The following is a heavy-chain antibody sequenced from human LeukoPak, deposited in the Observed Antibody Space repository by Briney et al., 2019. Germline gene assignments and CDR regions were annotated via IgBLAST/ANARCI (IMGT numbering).Heavy chain of an antibody. CDR1: GYSFTNYW. V-gene: IGHV5-51*01. CDR3: VRQEYCGGGSCYRTHNWFDP. CDR2: IYPGDSDT. D-gene: IGHD2-15*01. J-gene: IGHJ5*02. Sequence: KAGESLKISCKASGYSFTNYWIGWVRQMPGKGLEWMGIIYPGDSDTRYSPSFEGQVTISADRSITTAYLQWSSLKASDTAMYYCVRQEYCGGGSCYRTHNWFDPWGQGTLVTVSS.